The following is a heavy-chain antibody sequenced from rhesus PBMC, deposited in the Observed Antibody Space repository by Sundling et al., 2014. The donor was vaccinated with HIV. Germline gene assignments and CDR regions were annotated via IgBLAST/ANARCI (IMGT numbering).Heavy chain of an antibody. V-gene: IGHV4-127*01. Sequence: QVQLQESGPGLVKPSETLSLTCAVSGNSISNGYGWSWIRQPPGKGLEWIGYIGGSSYTINYSPSLKTRVTISKDTSKNQFFLKMSSVTAADTAMYFCARKRLTFWSFIDYWGQGVLVTVSS. CDR3: ARKRLTFWSFIDY. D-gene: IGHD2-15*01. CDR1: GNSISNGYG. J-gene: IGHJ4*01. CDR2: IGGSSYTI.